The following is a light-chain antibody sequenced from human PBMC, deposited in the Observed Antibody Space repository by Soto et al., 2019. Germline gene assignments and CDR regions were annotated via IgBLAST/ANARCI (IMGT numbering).Light chain of an antibody. CDR2: EVS. Sequence: QSAPTQPASVSGSPGQAITISCTGTSSDVSTYKYVSWYQQRPGKAPKLMIYEVSNRASGVSNRFSGSKSGNTASLTIAGLQAEDEADYYCVSHGSSRIFGGGTTLTVL. CDR1: SSDVSTYKY. J-gene: IGLJ2*01. V-gene: IGLV2-14*01. CDR3: VSHGSSRI.